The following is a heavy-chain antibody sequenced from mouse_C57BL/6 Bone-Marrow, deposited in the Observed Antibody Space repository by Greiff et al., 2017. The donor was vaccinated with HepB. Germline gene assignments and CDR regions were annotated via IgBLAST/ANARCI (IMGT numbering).Heavy chain of an antibody. CDR3: ARDTSGLYYYGSFWYFDV. D-gene: IGHD1-1*01. J-gene: IGHJ1*03. CDR2: ISDGGSYT. V-gene: IGHV5-4*01. CDR1: GFTFSSYA. Sequence: EVKLVESGGGLVKPGGSLKLSCAASGFTFSSYAMSWVRQTPEKRLEWVATISDGGSYTYYPDNVKGRFTISRDNAKNNLYLQMSHLKSEDTAMYYCARDTSGLYYYGSFWYFDVWGTGTTVTVSS.